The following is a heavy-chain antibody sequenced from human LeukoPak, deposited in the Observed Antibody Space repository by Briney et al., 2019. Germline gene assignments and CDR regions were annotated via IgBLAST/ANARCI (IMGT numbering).Heavy chain of an antibody. V-gene: IGHV4-61*02. J-gene: IGHJ3*02. CDR2: VYTSGST. D-gene: IGHD6-19*01. CDR1: GGSIISGDYY. Sequence: PSQTLSLTCTVSGGSIISGDYYWSWIRQPAGKGLEWIGRVYTSGSTNYNPSLKSRVTISVDTSKNQFSLQLTSVTAADTAVYYCAREGEQWLLWVVAFHIWGQGTMVTVSS. CDR3: AREGEQWLLWVVAFHI.